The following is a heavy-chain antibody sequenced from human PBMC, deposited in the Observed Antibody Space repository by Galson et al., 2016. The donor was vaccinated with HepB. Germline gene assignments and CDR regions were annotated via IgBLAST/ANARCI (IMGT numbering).Heavy chain of an antibody. V-gene: IGHV3-7*01. CDR1: GFTFSTYW. J-gene: IGHJ4*02. CDR3: ARRQMYTMSAFDY. Sequence: SLRLSCAASGFTFSTYWMSWVRQAPEKGPEWVANIKPDGSEKYYVDSVKGRFTISRDTAKSSLYLQMNSLRAEDTAVYYCARRQMYTMSAFDYWGQGTLVTVSS. CDR2: IKPDGSEK. D-gene: IGHD5-24*01.